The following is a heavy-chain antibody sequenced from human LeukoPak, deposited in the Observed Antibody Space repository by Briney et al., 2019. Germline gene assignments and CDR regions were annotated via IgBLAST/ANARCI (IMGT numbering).Heavy chain of an antibody. D-gene: IGHD1-26*01. Sequence: PSETLSLTCTVSGDSISSGDYGWSWIRQPPGKGLEWIGYLSHSGSTYYNPSLKSRVTISLERSKNPFSLNLSSVTDADAAVYYCARADSRSYYAQYYFAYWGQATLLTASS. V-gene: IGHV4-30-2*01. J-gene: IGHJ4*02. CDR2: LSHSGST. CDR3: ARADSRSYYAQYYFAY. CDR1: GDSISSGDYG.